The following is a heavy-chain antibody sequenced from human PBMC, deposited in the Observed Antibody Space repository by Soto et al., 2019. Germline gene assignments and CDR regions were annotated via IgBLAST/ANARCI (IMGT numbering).Heavy chain of an antibody. CDR1: GFTFSSYG. D-gene: IGHD5-12*01. V-gene: IGHV3-33*01. CDR2: IWYDGSNK. Sequence: QVQLVESGGGVVQPGRSLRLSCAASGFTFSSYGMHWVRQAPGKGLEWVAVIWYDGSNKYYADSVKGRFTISRDNSKNTLYLQMNSLRAEDTAVYYCAREDADGYNYADWYFDLWGRGTLVTVSS. CDR3: AREDADGYNYADWYFDL. J-gene: IGHJ2*01.